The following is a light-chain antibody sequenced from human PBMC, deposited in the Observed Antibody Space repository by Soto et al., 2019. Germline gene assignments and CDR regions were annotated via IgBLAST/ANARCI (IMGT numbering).Light chain of an antibody. Sequence: DIVMTQSPDSLAASLGERATIYCKSSQSLLSSSTNKNYLSWFQHKPGQPPKMLIYWASTRDSGVPDRFSGSGSGTDFTLTISSLQAEDVAVYYCQHYYSAPLTFGGGTKVEIK. CDR3: QHYYSAPLT. J-gene: IGKJ4*01. CDR2: WAS. V-gene: IGKV4-1*01. CDR1: QSLLSSSTNKNY.